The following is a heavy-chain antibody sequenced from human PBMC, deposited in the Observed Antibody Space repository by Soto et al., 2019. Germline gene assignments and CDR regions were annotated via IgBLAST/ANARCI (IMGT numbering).Heavy chain of an antibody. D-gene: IGHD6-19*01. CDR1: GFTFSSYV. Sequence: QVPLVESGGGVVQPGRTLRLSCAASGFTFSSYVIYWVRQAPGKGLEWVAVTSSDGSNKYYAASVKGRFTISRDNSKSTLYMEMNSLRMDDTAVYYCARGRLGEQWLVFRWTFGMDVW. CDR3: ARGRLGEQWLVFRWTFGMDV. V-gene: IGHV3-30*04. CDR2: TSSDGSNK. J-gene: IGHJ6*01.